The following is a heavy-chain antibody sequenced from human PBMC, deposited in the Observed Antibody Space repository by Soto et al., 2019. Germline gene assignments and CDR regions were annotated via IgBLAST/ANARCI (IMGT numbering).Heavy chain of an antibody. V-gene: IGHV4-39*01. Sequence: SETLSLTCTVSGGSISSSSYYWGWIRQPPGKGLEWIGSIYYSGSTYYNPSLKSRVTISVDTSKNQFSLKLSSLTAADTAVYYCARGSKRFLEWLLSYNWFDPWGQGTLVTVSS. CDR1: GGSISSSSYY. J-gene: IGHJ5*02. D-gene: IGHD3-3*01. CDR2: IYYSGST. CDR3: ARGSKRFLEWLLSYNWFDP.